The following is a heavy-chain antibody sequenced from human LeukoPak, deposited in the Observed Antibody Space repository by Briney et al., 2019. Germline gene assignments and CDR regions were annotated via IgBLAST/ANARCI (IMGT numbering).Heavy chain of an antibody. J-gene: IGHJ4*02. Sequence: GRSLRLSCAASGFTFSSYGMHWVRQAPGKGLEWVAVIWYDGSNKYYADSVKGRFTISRDNSKNTLYLQMNSLRADDTAVYYCTRDTFGFHDYWGQGTLVTVSS. CDR1: GFTFSSYG. CDR2: IWYDGSNK. V-gene: IGHV3-33*01. CDR3: TRDTFGFHDY. D-gene: IGHD3-10*01.